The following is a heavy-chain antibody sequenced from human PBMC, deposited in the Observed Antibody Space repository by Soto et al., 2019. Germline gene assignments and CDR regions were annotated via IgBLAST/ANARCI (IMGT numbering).Heavy chain of an antibody. V-gene: IGHV3-23*01. CDR1: GFTFSSYA. CDR3: AKVSVLTVTTRQTSSGAFDI. J-gene: IGHJ3*02. CDR2: ISGSGGST. Sequence: GGSLRLSCAASGFTFSSYAMSWVRQAPGKGLEWVSAISGSGGSTYYADSVKGRFTISRDNSKNTLYLQMNSLRAEDTAVYYCAKVSVLTVTTRQTSSGAFDIWGQGTMVTVSS. D-gene: IGHD4-4*01.